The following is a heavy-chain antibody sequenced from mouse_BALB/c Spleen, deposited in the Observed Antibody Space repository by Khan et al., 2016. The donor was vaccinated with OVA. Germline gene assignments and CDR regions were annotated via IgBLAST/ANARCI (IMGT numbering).Heavy chain of an antibody. CDR3: ARLCAGWFAY. V-gene: IGHV5-6*01. CDR2: INSDGAYT. J-gene: IGHJ3*01. D-gene: IGHD4-1*01. CDR1: GYTFSNYG. Sequence: EVELVESGADLVKPGGSLKLSCAASGYTFSNYGMSWVRQIPDKRLEWVATINSDGAYTYYTDSVKGRFTIPRNNSKNTLYLEMSSLNSEDTAMYYCARLCAGWFAYWGQGTLVTVSA.